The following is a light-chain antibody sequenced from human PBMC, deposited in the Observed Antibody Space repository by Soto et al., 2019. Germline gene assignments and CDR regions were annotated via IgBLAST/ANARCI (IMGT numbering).Light chain of an antibody. Sequence: QSVLTQPPSASGSPGQSITISCTGTSSDVGGYNYVSWYQQHPGKAPKLMIYEVSNRPSGVSNRFSGSKSGNTASLTISGLQAEDEADYYCSSYIDTTIRVFGTGTKVTVL. CDR1: SSDVGGYNY. V-gene: IGLV2-14*01. CDR2: EVS. J-gene: IGLJ1*01. CDR3: SSYIDTTIRV.